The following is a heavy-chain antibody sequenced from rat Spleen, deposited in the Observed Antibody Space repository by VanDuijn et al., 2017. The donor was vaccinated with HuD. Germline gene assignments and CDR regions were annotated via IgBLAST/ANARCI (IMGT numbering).Heavy chain of an antibody. CDR3: ATGGYDYGTYLPFPY. V-gene: IGHV5-20*01. Sequence: EVELVESGGGLVQPGRSLKLPCAASGFTFSDYYMAWVRQAPKKGLEWVASITNSGGSIYYPDSMKGRFTASRENAKSTLYLQMDSLRSEDTATYYCATGGYDYGTYLPFPYWGQGTLVTVSS. CDR1: GFTFSDYY. D-gene: IGHD1-7*01. CDR2: ITNSGGSI. J-gene: IGHJ3*01.